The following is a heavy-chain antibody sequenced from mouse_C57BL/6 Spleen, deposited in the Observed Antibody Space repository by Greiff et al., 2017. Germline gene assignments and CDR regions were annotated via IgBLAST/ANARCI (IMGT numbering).Heavy chain of an antibody. CDR1: GYTFTSDT. CDR2: INPSSGYT. CDR3: AGDYDGLFAY. D-gene: IGHD2-4*01. J-gene: IGHJ3*01. V-gene: IGHV1-4*01. Sequence: QVQLQQSGAELARPGASVKMSCKASGYTFTSDTMHWVKQRPGQGLEWIGYINPSSGYTKYNQKFKDKATLTADKSSSTAYMQLSSLTSEDSAVYYCAGDYDGLFAYWSQGTLVTVSA.